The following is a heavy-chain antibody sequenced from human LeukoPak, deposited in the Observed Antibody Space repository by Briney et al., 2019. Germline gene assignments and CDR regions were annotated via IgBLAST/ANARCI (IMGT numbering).Heavy chain of an antibody. CDR2: ISYDGSNK. CDR1: GFTFSSYA. V-gene: IGHV3-30-3*01. Sequence: PGGSLRLSCAASGFTFSSYAMHWVRQAPGKGLEWVAVISYDGSNKYYADSVKGRSTISRDNSKNTLYLQMNSLRAEDTAVYYCAREADNYGDYAYDYWGQGTLVTVSS. J-gene: IGHJ4*02. D-gene: IGHD4-17*01. CDR3: AREADNYGDYAYDY.